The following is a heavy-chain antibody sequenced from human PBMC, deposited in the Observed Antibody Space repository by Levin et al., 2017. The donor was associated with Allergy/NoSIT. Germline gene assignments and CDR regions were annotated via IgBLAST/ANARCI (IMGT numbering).Heavy chain of an antibody. Sequence: GESLKISCAASGFTFSSDVMSWVRQAPGKGLEWVSGISGSGDATYYADSVRGRFTISRDNSKNMLSLQMNSLRAEDTALSYCAKGSYCSAGTCYSRLGYWGQGTLVTVSS. CDR1: GFTFSSDV. J-gene: IGHJ4*02. CDR2: ISGSGDAT. D-gene: IGHD2-15*01. CDR3: AKGSYCSAGTCYSRLGY. V-gene: IGHV3-23*01.